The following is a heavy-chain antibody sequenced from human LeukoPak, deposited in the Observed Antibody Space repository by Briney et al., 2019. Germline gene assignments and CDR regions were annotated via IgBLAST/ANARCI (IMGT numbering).Heavy chain of an antibody. Sequence: GGSLRLSCAASGFTFSSYGMHWVRQAPGRGLEWVASISVGTTNTYYADSVKGRFTISRDDSRNTFYLHMNSLRAEDTAVYYCARVGDYRNAFDIWGQGTMVTVSS. CDR3: ARVGDYRNAFDI. CDR1: GFTFSSYG. CDR2: ISVGTTNT. J-gene: IGHJ3*02. V-gene: IGHV3-21*01. D-gene: IGHD3-16*01.